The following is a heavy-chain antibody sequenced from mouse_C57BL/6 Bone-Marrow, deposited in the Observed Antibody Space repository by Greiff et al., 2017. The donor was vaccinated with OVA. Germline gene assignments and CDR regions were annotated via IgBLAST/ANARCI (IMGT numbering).Heavy chain of an antibody. D-gene: IGHD2-2*01. V-gene: IGHV5-12*01. CDR2: ISNGGGST. J-gene: IGHJ2*01. Sequence: EVKLMESGGGLVQPGGSLKLSCAASGFTFSDYYMYWVRQTPEKRLEWVAYISNGGGSTYYPDTVKGRFTISRDNAKNTLYLQMSRLKSEDTAMYYCARYGYDGPFFDYWGQGTTLTVSS. CDR3: ARYGYDGPFFDY. CDR1: GFTFSDYY.